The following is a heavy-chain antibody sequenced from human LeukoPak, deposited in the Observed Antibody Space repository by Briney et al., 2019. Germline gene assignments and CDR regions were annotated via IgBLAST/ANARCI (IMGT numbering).Heavy chain of an antibody. Sequence: SETLSLTCTVSGGSVSSGSYYWSWIRQPPGKGLEWIGYIYYSGSTNYKPSLKSRVTISVDTSKNQFSLKLSSVTAADTAVYYCASHYSGYNWGVDYWGQGTLVTVFS. D-gene: IGHD5-12*01. CDR3: ASHYSGYNWGVDY. J-gene: IGHJ4*02. CDR2: IYYSGST. CDR1: GGSVSSGSYY. V-gene: IGHV4-61*01.